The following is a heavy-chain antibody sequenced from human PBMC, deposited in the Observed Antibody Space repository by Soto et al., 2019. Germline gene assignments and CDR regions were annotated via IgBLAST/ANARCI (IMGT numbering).Heavy chain of an antibody. D-gene: IGHD3-10*01. CDR1: GGTFSSYA. CDR2: IIPIFGTA. CDR3: ARYGSGSYYNGPYYYYGMDV. J-gene: IGHJ6*02. V-gene: IGHV1-69*06. Sequence: SVKVSCKASGGTFSSYAISWVRQAPGQGLEWMGGIIPIFGTANYAQKFQGRVMITADKSTSTAYMELSSLRSEDTAVYYCARYGSGSYYNGPYYYYGMDVWGQGTTVTVSS.